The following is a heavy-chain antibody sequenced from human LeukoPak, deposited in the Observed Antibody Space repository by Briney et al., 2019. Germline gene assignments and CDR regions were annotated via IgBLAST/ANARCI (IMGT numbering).Heavy chain of an antibody. CDR1: GFTFSSYW. V-gene: IGHV3-7*01. CDR2: IKPDGSEK. Sequence: GGSLRLSCAASGFTFSSYWMSWVRQAPGKGLEWVATIKPDGSEKYYADSVKGRFTISRDNAKNTRYLQMNSLRAEDTAVYYCARDPVTGTTTFDYWGQGNLVTVSS. CDR3: ARDPVTGTTTFDY. J-gene: IGHJ4*02. D-gene: IGHD1-7*01.